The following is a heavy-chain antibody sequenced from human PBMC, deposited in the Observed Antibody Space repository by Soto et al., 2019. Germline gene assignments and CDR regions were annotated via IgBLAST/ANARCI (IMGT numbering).Heavy chain of an antibody. V-gene: IGHV3-21*04. CDR3: VKDKWYNNTWYLDY. D-gene: IGHD6-13*01. CDR2: ISSSVSTI. J-gene: IGHJ4*02. CDR1: GFTFSTYT. Sequence: RLSCTASGFTFSTYTINWVRQAPVKGLEWVSSISSSVSTIFYADSVKGRFTISRDNAKNSLSLQMNSLRPEDTALYYCVKDKWYNNTWYLDYWGQGTLVTVSS.